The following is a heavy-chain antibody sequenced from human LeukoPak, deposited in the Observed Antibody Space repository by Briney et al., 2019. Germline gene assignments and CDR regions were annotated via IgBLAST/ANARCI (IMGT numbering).Heavy chain of an antibody. V-gene: IGHV1-8*02. J-gene: IGHJ5*02. Sequence: ASVKVSCKASGYTFTSYYMHWVRQATGQGLEWMGWMNPNSGHTGYAQKFQGRVTMTRNTSLSTASMELSSLTSEDTAVYYCARRLLGGSSRQNWFDPWGQGTLVTVSS. CDR2: MNPNSGHT. D-gene: IGHD2-15*01. CDR3: ARRLLGGSSRQNWFDP. CDR1: GYTFTSYY.